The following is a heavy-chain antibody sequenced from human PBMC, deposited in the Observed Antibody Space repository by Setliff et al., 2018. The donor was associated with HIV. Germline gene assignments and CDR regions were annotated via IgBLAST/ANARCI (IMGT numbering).Heavy chain of an antibody. CDR1: GDNVSSGTSA. Sequence: SQTLSLTCAISGDNVSSGTSAWSWIRQSPSRGLEWLGRTYYRSTWRFGYADSVRGRISIAPDTSKNQFSMQLKSVTPEDAAVYFCVRDRGISSFETWG. CDR3: VRDRGISSFET. CDR2: TYYRSTWRF. V-gene: IGHV6-1*01. J-gene: IGHJ3*02. D-gene: IGHD3-10*01.